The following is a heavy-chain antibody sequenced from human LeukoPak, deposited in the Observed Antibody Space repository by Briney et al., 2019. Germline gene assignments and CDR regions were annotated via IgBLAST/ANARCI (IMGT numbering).Heavy chain of an antibody. CDR3: ARDRGSGWLDY. Sequence: ASVKVSCKASGYTFTSYYMHWVRQAPGQGLEWIGIINPSGGSTSYAQKFQGRVTMTRDTSTSTVYMELSSLRSEDTAVYYCARDRGSGWLDYWGQGTLVTVSS. CDR1: GYTFTSYY. V-gene: IGHV1-46*01. D-gene: IGHD6-19*01. J-gene: IGHJ4*02. CDR2: INPSGGST.